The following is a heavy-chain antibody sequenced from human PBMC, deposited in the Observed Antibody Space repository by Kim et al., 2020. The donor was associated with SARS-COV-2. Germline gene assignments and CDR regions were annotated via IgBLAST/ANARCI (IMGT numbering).Heavy chain of an antibody. V-gene: IGHV3-66*01. J-gene: IGHJ3*02. CDR1: GFTVSSNY. Sequence: GGSLRLSCAASGFTVSSNYMSWVRQAPGKGLEWVSVIYSGGSTYYADSVKGRFTISRDNSKNTLYLQMNSLRAEDTAVYYCARSYDILTGYRDAFDIWGQGTMVTVSS. D-gene: IGHD3-9*01. CDR3: ARSYDILTGYRDAFDI. CDR2: IYSGGST.